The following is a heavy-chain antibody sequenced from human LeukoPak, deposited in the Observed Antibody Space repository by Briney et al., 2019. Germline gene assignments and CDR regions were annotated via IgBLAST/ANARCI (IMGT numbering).Heavy chain of an antibody. J-gene: IGHJ4*02. Sequence: PGGSLRLSCAASGFTFSSNGMHWVRQAPGKGLEWVAFIRYDGSNKYYADSVKGRFTISRDNSKNTLYLQMNSLRAEDTAVYYCAKDRDIVVVPAAISPFDYWGQGTLVTVSS. D-gene: IGHD2-2*02. CDR1: GFTFSSNG. CDR3: AKDRDIVVVPAAISPFDY. V-gene: IGHV3-30*02. CDR2: IRYDGSNK.